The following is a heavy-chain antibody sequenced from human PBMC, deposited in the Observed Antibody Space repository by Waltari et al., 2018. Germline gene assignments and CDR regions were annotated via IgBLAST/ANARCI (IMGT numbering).Heavy chain of an antibody. Sequence: EVQLLESGGGLVQPGGSLRLPCAASGFPFSSYGMSWVRQAPGKGPEWVSAISGGSDYIYYADSVRGRFTISRDNSKNTLYLQMSSLKAEDTAVYYCAKGGVVTAWDEYWGQGTLVTVSS. V-gene: IGHV3-23*01. CDR2: ISGGSDYI. J-gene: IGHJ4*02. CDR1: GFPFSSYG. D-gene: IGHD2-21*02. CDR3: AKGGVVTAWDEY.